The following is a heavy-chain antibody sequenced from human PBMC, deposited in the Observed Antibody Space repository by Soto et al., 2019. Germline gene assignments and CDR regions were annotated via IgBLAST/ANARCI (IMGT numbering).Heavy chain of an antibody. CDR2: ISAYNGNT. D-gene: IGHD3-3*01. J-gene: IGHJ4*02. CDR3: ARAAYDFWSGLSYFDY. Sequence: ASVKVSCKSSGYTFTNYGINWVRQAPGQGLEWMGWISAYNGNTNYAQKLQGRLSMTTDTSTSTAYMELRRLRSDDAAVYYCARAAYDFWSGLSYFDYWGQGTLVTVSS. CDR1: GYTFTNYG. V-gene: IGHV1-18*01.